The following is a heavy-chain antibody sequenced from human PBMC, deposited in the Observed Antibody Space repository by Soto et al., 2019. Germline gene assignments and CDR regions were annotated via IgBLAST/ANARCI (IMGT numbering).Heavy chain of an antibody. J-gene: IGHJ6*02. CDR1: GFTFSNYA. D-gene: IGHD1-26*01. V-gene: IGHV3-23*01. CDR3: AKVKARWLLKPHYYSYYGMDV. Sequence: GGSLRLSCAASGFTFSNYAMTWVRQAPGKGLEWVSGLKGSGGSTSSADSVKGRFAISRDNSKNTLYLQMNSLRAEDTAVYYCAKVKARWLLKPHYYSYYGMDVWGQGTTVTVSS. CDR2: LKGSGGST.